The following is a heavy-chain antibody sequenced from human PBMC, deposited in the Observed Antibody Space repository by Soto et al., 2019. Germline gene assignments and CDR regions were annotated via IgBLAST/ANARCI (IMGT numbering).Heavy chain of an antibody. CDR1: GGTFSSYA. Sequence: SVKVSCKASGGTFSSYAISWVRQAPGQGLEWMGGIIPIFGTANYAQKFQGRVTITADESTSTAYMELSSLRSEDTAMYYCARAPCAGSGWCYYYYGMDVWGQGTTVTVSS. V-gene: IGHV1-69*13. CDR3: ARAPCAGSGWCYYYYGMDV. D-gene: IGHD6-19*01. J-gene: IGHJ6*02. CDR2: IIPIFGTA.